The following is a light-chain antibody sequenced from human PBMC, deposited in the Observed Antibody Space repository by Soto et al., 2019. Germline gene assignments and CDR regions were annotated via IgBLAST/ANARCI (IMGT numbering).Light chain of an antibody. Sequence: VFAQFPAPMFVSPRETAPLSFRASQSISNYLAWYQQKPGQAPRLLIYDASNRPTGIPARFSGSGSGTEFTLTISRLQSEDFAVYYCQQYNIWPTFGGGTKVDIK. CDR2: DAS. J-gene: IGKJ4*01. V-gene: IGKV3-15*01. CDR1: QSISNY. CDR3: QQYNIWPT.